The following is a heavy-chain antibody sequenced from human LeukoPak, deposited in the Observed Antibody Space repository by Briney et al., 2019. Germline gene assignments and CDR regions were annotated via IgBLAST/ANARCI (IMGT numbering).Heavy chain of an antibody. D-gene: IGHD3-16*01. CDR3: TTDGARGSWFDP. V-gene: IGHV3-15*07. Sequence: PGGSLRLSCAASGLTFSNAWMNWVRQAPGKGLEWVGRIKSKSDGGTSDYAEPVKGRFTISRDDSKNTLFLQMNSLKIDDTGVYYCTTDGARGSWFDPWGRGTLVTVSS. CDR1: GLTFSNAW. J-gene: IGHJ5*02. CDR2: IKSKSDGGTS.